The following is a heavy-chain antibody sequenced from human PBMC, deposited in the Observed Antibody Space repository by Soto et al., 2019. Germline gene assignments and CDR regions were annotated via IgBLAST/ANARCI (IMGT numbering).Heavy chain of an antibody. J-gene: IGHJ4*02. CDR2: MYHSGNT. D-gene: IGHD3-10*01. Sequence: LALTCAVSGGSISSDNWWSWVRQPPGKGLEWIGEMYHSGNTNYNPSLKSRVTISVDKSKNQFSMKMTSVTAADTALYYCARASASSMLRGCIINWGQGTQVTVSS. V-gene: IGHV4-4*02. CDR3: ARASASSMLRGCIIN. CDR1: GGSISSDNW.